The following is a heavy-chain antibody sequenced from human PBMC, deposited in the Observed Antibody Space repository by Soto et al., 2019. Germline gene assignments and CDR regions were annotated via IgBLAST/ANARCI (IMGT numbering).Heavy chain of an antibody. V-gene: IGHV4-39*01. Sequence: QLQLQESGPGLVKPSETLSLTCTVSGGSISSSSYYWGWIRQPPGKGLEWIGSIYYSGSTYYNPSLRSRVTMSVDTSKNQFSLKLSSVTAADTAVYYCARHARYDYIWGSYRSPVAFDIWGQGTMVTVSS. D-gene: IGHD3-16*02. CDR1: GGSISSSSYY. J-gene: IGHJ3*02. CDR2: IYYSGST. CDR3: ARHARYDYIWGSYRSPVAFDI.